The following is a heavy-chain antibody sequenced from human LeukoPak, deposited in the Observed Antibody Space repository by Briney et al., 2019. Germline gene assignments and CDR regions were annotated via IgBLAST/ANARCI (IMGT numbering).Heavy chain of an antibody. CDR1: GYSFSTYW. J-gene: IGHJ6*03. D-gene: IGHD3-10*01. Sequence: GESLKISCKGSGYSFSTYWIAWVRQMPGKGLEWMGIFYPGDSDTRYSPSFQGQVTISADKSISTAYLQWSSLKASDTAMYYGARGRGPYYMDVWGKGTTVTVSS. CDR3: ARGRGPYYMDV. V-gene: IGHV5-51*01. CDR2: FYPGDSDT.